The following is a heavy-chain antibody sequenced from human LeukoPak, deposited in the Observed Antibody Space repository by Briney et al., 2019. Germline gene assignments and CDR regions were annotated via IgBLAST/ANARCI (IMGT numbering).Heavy chain of an antibody. J-gene: IGHJ5*02. Sequence: GGSLKLSCAASGFALSGSAMHWVRQASGKGLEWVGRIRSKANSYATAYAASVKGRFTISRDDSKNTAYLQMNSLKTEDTAVYYCTRPVLLWFGESMNYNWFDPWGQGTLVTVSS. CDR2: IRSKANSYAT. D-gene: IGHD3-10*01. V-gene: IGHV3-73*01. CDR3: TRPVLLWFGESMNYNWFDP. CDR1: GFALSGSA.